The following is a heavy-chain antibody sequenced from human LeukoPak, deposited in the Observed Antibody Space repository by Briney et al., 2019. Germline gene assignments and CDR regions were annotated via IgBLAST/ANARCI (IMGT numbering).Heavy chain of an antibody. CDR2: MYYSGST. J-gene: IGHJ4*02. CDR1: GGSISSGGYS. Sequence: SETLSLTCAVSGGSISSGGYSWSWIRQPPGKGLEWIGYMYYSGSTYYNPSLKSRVTISVDTSKNQFSLKLSSVTAADTAVYYCARGRYYDSSGYFFDYWGQGTLVTVSS. CDR3: ARGRYYDSSGYFFDY. V-gene: IGHV4-30-4*07. D-gene: IGHD3-22*01.